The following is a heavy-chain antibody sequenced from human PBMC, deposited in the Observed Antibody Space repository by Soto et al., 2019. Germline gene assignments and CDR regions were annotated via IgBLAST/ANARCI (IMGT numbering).Heavy chain of an antibody. CDR1: GGSISSYY. Sequence: PSETLSLTCTVSGGSISSYYWSWIRQPPGKGLEWIGYIYYSGSTNYNPSLKSRVTISVDTSKNQFSLKLSSVTAADTAVYYCARAIYRKAYYYYMDVWGKGTTVTVSS. J-gene: IGHJ6*03. CDR3: ARAIYRKAYYYYMDV. D-gene: IGHD4-4*01. CDR2: IYYSGST. V-gene: IGHV4-59*01.